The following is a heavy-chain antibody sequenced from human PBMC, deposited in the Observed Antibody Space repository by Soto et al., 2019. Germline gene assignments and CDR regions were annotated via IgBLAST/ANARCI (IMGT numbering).Heavy chain of an antibody. D-gene: IGHD5-12*01. V-gene: IGHV1-69*01. CDR3: ARLIGWLQLRFDP. J-gene: IGHJ5*02. Sequence: SVKVYCKASGGTFSSYAISWVRQAPGQGLEWMGGIIPIFGTANYAQKFQGRVTITADESTSTAYMELSSLRSEDTAVYYCARLIGWLQLRFDPWGQGTLVTVSS. CDR1: GGTFSSYA. CDR2: IIPIFGTA.